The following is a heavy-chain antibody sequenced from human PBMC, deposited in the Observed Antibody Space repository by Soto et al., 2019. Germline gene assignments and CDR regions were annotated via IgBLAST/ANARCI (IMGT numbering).Heavy chain of an antibody. CDR1: GFTFSSYG. D-gene: IGHD2-15*01. CDR2: IWYDGSNK. Sequence: PGGSLRLSCAASGFTFSSYGMHWVRQAPGKGLEWVAVIWYDGSNKYYADSVKGRFTISRDNSKNTLYLQMNSLRAEDTAVYYCARDEGYCSGGSCYIFDYWGQGTLVTVSS. CDR3: ARDEGYCSGGSCYIFDY. V-gene: IGHV3-33*01. J-gene: IGHJ4*02.